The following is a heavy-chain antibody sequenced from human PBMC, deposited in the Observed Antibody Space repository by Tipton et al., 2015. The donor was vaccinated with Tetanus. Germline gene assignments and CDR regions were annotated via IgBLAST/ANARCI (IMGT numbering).Heavy chain of an antibody. CDR3: ARRRTTTALSYYLES. CDR1: GYRFTDYW. D-gene: IGHD4-17*01. Sequence: QLVQSGAEVKKAGESLKISCKGSGYRFTDYWIGWVRQMPGKGLEWMGIIYPDDSDTKYSPTFQGQVTISADTSISTAYLQWSSLKASDTAMYYCARRRTTTALSYYLESWGQGTLVTVSS. J-gene: IGHJ4*02. CDR2: IYPDDSDT. V-gene: IGHV5-51*01.